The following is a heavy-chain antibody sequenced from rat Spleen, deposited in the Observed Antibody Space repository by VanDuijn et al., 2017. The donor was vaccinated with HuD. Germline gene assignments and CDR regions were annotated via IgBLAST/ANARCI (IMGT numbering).Heavy chain of an antibody. J-gene: IGHJ2*01. D-gene: IGHD1-2*01. CDR2: INYDGSSI. V-gene: IGHV5-17*01. CDR1: GFTFNDYA. Sequence: EVQLVESGGGLVQPGNSLKLSCAVSGFTFNDYAMAWVRQSPKKGLEWVATINYDGSSIYYRDSVKGRFTISRDNAKSTLYLQMDSLRSEDTATYYCARPDYSRFDYWGQGVMVTASS. CDR3: ARPDYSRFDY.